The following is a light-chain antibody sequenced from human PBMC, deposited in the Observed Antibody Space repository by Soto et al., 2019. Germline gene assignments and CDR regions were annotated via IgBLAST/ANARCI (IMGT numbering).Light chain of an antibody. V-gene: IGKV3-15*01. CDR1: QSVSSN. J-gene: IGKJ4*01. CDR3: QQYNNWPLT. Sequence: EIVMTQSPATLSVSPGERATLSCRASQSVSSNLAWYQQKPGQAPRLLIYGASTRATGIPARFSGSGSGTEFTLPLSSLQSEDFAFYYCQQYNNWPLTFGGGTKVDIK. CDR2: GAS.